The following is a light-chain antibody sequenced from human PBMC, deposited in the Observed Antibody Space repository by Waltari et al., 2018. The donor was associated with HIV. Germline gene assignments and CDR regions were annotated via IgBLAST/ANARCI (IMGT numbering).Light chain of an antibody. J-gene: IGKJ5*01. CDR1: QSISSGY. V-gene: IGKV3-20*01. CDR2: GAS. Sequence: DIVLTQSPGTLSLSPGDRATLSCRASQSISSGYLAWYQQTPGQAPRLLIYGASSRATGIPDRFSGSGSGTDFTLNISRLEPEDFAVYYCQQYGRSRTFGQGTRLEIK. CDR3: QQYGRSRT.